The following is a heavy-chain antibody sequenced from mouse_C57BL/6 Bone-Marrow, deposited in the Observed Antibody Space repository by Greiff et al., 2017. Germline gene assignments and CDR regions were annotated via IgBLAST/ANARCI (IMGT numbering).Heavy chain of an antibody. CDR2: IYPRSGNT. CDR1: GYTFTSYG. Sequence: VQLQQSGAELARPGASVKLSCKASGYTFTSYGISWVKQRTGQGLEWIGEIYPRSGNTYYNETFKGKATLTADKSSSTAYMELRSLTSEDSAVYFCVIYDGPRFAYWGQGTLVTVSA. D-gene: IGHD2-3*01. J-gene: IGHJ3*01. V-gene: IGHV1-81*01. CDR3: VIYDGPRFAY.